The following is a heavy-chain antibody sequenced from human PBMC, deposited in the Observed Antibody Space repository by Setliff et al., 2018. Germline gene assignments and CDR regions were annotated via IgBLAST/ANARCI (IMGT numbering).Heavy chain of an antibody. V-gene: IGHV4-39*01. J-gene: IGHJ4*02. CDR1: GASINSGTYY. CDR2: IHYSGTT. Sequence: KPSETLSLTCTVSGASINSGTYYWAWIRQPPGKGLEWIGRIHYSGTTYYNASLKSRVTMSVDTSKNQFSLNLSSVTAADTAVYYCARTGTYRYFDYWGQGAPVTVSS. CDR3: ARTGTYRYFDY. D-gene: IGHD1-26*01.